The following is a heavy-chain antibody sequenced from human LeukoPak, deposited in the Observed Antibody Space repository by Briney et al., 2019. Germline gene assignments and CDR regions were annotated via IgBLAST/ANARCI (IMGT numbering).Heavy chain of an antibody. V-gene: IGHV3-7*01. CDR1: GFTFSSYW. Sequence: GGSLRLSCAASGFTFSSYWMSWVRQAPGKGLEWVANIKQDGSEKYYVDSVKGRFTISRDNAKNSLYLQMNSLRAEDTAVYYCARDETLTIFGGYYFDYWGQGTLVTVSS. CDR3: ARDETLTIFGGYYFDY. J-gene: IGHJ4*02. CDR2: IKQDGSEK. D-gene: IGHD3-9*01.